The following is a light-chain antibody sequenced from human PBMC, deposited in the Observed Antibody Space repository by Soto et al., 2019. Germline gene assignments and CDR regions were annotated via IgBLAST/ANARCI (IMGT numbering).Light chain of an antibody. CDR3: SSYTSSNTPVV. Sequence: QSALTQPASVSGSPGQSITISCTGTSSDVATYNYVSWYQQHPGKAPKLMIYEVSNRPSGVSHRFSGSKSGNTASLTISGLQAEDEADDYCSSYTSSNTPVVFGGGTKLTVL. CDR2: EVS. J-gene: IGLJ2*01. V-gene: IGLV2-14*01. CDR1: SSDVATYNY.